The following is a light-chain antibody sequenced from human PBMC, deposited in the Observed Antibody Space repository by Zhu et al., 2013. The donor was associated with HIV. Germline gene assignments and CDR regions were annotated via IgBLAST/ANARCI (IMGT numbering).Light chain of an antibody. V-gene: IGKV1-5*01. J-gene: IGKJ4*01. Sequence: DIQMTQSPSTLSASVGDRVTITCRASQSITTWLAWYQQKPGQAPQLLIYDASSLASGVPSRFSGSGSGTEFALTISGLEPEDVAVYYCQQYSRSPLTFGGGTKVEIK. CDR3: QQYSRSPLT. CDR1: QSITTW. CDR2: DAS.